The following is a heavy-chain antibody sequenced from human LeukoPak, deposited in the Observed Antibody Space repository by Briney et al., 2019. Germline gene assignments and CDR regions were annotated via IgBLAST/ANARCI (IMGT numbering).Heavy chain of an antibody. Sequence: GGSLRLSCAASGFTVSSNYMSWVRQAPGKGLECVSVIYSGGSTYYADSVKGRFTVSRDNSKNTLYLQMNSLRAEDTAVYYCARYPSDQYYFDYWGQGTLVTVSS. CDR1: GFTVSSNY. CDR3: ARYPSDQYYFDY. CDR2: IYSGGST. V-gene: IGHV3-53*01. J-gene: IGHJ4*02.